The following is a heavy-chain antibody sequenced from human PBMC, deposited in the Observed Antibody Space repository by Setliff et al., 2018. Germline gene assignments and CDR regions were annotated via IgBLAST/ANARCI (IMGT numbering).Heavy chain of an antibody. CDR2: ISPSGST. J-gene: IGHJ6*03. Sequence: SETLSLTCSVSGASITSGGFYWTWIRQPAGKGLEWIGHISPSGSTNYNPSLKSRVTMSVDTSKNQFSLRLSSVTAADTAVYYCARDHAPVPTARQVYYSLDVWGKGTTVTVSS. CDR1: GASITSGGFY. V-gene: IGHV4-61*09. CDR3: ARDHAPVPTARQVYYSLDV. D-gene: IGHD2-2*01.